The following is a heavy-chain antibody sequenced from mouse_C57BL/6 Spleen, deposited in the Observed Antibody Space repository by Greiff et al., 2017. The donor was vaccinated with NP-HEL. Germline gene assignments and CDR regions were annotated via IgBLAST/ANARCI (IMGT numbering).Heavy chain of an antibody. CDR2: IYPGDGDT. CDR3: AREEVYGSSYGNDY. V-gene: IGHV1-82*01. CDR1: GYAFSSSW. D-gene: IGHD1-1*01. J-gene: IGHJ2*01. Sequence: VQLQQSGPELVKPGASVKISCKASGYAFSSSWMNWVKQRPGKGLEWIGRIYPGDGDTNYNGKFKGKATLTADKSSSTAYMQLSSLTSEDSAVYFCAREEVYGSSYGNDYWGQGTTLTVSS.